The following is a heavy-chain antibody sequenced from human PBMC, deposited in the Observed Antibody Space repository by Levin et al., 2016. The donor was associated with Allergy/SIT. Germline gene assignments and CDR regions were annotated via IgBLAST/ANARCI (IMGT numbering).Heavy chain of an antibody. CDR2: ISVSNKTI. D-gene: IGHD2-21*02. CDR3: VREVGMVTLDC. J-gene: IGHJ1*01. CDR1: GFTFGRYE. Sequence: GESLKISCAASGFTFGRYEMNWVRQAPGKGLEWISYISVSNKTIHYADSVKGRFTVSRDNAKNSLYLQMNSLRVEDTAVYYCVREVGMVTLDCWGQGTLVTVSS. V-gene: IGHV3-48*03.